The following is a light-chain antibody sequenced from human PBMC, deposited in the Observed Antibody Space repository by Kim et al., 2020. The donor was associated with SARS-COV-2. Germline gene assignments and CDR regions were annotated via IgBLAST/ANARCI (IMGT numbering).Light chain of an antibody. V-gene: IGKV1-5*03. CDR1: QNINSW. Sequence: SASVGDRVTITCRASQNINSWLAWYQQKPGKAPKVLIYKASTLQSGVPSRFSGSGSGTEFTLTISSLQPDDFATYYCQQYHYYSCFGGGTKVDIK. CDR2: KAS. CDR3: QQYHYYSC. J-gene: IGKJ4*01.